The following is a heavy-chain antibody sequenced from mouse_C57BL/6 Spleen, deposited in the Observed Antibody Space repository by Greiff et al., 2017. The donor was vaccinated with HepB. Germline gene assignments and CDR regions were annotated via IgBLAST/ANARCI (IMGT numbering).Heavy chain of an antibody. Sequence: VQLKESGGGLVKPGGSLKLSCAASGFTFSSYAMSWVRQTPEKRLEWVATISDGGSYTYYPDNVKGRFTISRDNAKNNLYLQMSHLKSEDTAMYYCARGFAYWGQETLVTVSA. CDR1: GFTFSSYA. CDR2: ISDGGSYT. CDR3: ARGFAY. J-gene: IGHJ3*01. V-gene: IGHV5-4*01.